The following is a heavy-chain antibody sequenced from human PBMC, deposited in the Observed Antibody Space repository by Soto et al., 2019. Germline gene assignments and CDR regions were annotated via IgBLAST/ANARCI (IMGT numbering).Heavy chain of an antibody. CDR1: GFTFSSFW. CDR3: VRNRGSFLRDGVDF. Sequence: EVQLVESGGGIVQPGGSLRLSCAASGFTFSSFWMHWVRQAPGKGLVWVSRISGDGNNAVYADSVKGRFTVSRDNAKNTLDLQMRSLTTDDAALYYCVRNRGSFLRDGVDFWGPGIMVTVSS. V-gene: IGHV3-74*01. D-gene: IGHD3-3*01. J-gene: IGHJ4*02. CDR2: ISGDGNNA.